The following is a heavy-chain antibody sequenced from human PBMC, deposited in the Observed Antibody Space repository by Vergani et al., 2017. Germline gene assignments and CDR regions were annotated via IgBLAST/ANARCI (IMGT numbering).Heavy chain of an antibody. Sequence: VQLVESGGGLVQPGGSLRLSCAASGFTFSSYAMSWVRQAPGQGLEWMGRIIPILGIANYAQKFQGRVTITADKSTSTDYMELSSLRSEDTAVYYCARGITMMSDAFDIWGQGTMVTVSS. D-gene: IGHD3-22*01. CDR1: GFTFSSYA. CDR3: ARGITMMSDAFDI. CDR2: IIPILGIA. J-gene: IGHJ3*02. V-gene: IGHV1-69*09.